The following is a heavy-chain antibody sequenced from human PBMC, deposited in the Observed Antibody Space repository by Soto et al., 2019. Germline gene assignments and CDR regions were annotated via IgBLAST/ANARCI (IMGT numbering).Heavy chain of an antibody. J-gene: IGHJ5*02. Sequence: SETLSLTCAVSGGSISSGGYSWSWIRQPPGKGLEWIGYIYHSGSTYYNPSLKSRVTISVDRSKNQFSLKLSSVTAADTAVYYCARVYSGYEDVGGNWFDPWGQGTLVTVSS. CDR3: ARVYSGYEDVGGNWFDP. CDR1: GGSISSGGYS. CDR2: IYHSGST. D-gene: IGHD5-12*01. V-gene: IGHV4-30-2*01.